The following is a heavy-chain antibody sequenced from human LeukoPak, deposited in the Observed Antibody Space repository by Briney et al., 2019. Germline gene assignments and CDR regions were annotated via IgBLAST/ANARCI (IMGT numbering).Heavy chain of an antibody. CDR1: GFTFSSYW. D-gene: IGHD3-3*01. CDR2: IKQDGSEK. CDR3: ARDYRRDFWSGYYFDY. J-gene: IGHJ4*02. V-gene: IGHV3-7*01. Sequence: GGSLRLSCAASGFTFSSYWMSWVRQAPGKGLEWVANIKQDGSEKYYVDSVKGRFTISRDNAKNSLYLQMNSLRAEDTAVYYCARDYRRDFWSGYYFDYWGQGTLVTVSS.